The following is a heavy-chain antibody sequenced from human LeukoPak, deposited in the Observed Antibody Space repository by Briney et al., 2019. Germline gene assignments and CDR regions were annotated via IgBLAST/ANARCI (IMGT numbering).Heavy chain of an antibody. Sequence: SETLSLTCILSGGSTSFYYWNWVRPPPEGGLEWIGYVSYGGSTNYNPSLKSRVTISVDTSKNQFSLKLNSVTAADSAVYYCARTGGYNSPFSFWGQEGLVTVSS. J-gene: IGHJ4*02. D-gene: IGHD5-24*01. CDR2: VSYGGST. CDR3: ARTGGYNSPFSF. CDR1: GGSTSFYY. V-gene: IGHV4-59*01.